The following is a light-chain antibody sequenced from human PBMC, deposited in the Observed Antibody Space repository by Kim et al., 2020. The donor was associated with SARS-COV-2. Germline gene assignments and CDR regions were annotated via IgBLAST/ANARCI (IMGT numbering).Light chain of an antibody. Sequence: VSPGQTASITCSGDNLENKYVCWYQQKPGQSPVLVMYQNIKRPSGIPERFSGSKSGNIATLTISGTQALDEADYYCQAWDSRNYVFGTGTKVTVL. J-gene: IGLJ1*01. CDR1: NLENKY. CDR2: QNI. CDR3: QAWDSRNYV. V-gene: IGLV3-1*01.